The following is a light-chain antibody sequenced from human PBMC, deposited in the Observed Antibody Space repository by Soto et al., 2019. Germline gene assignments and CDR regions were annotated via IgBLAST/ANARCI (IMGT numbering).Light chain of an antibody. CDR2: EVN. V-gene: IGLV2-8*01. CDR3: ASFAGTDNLSWV. Sequence: QSALTQPPSASGSPGQSVAISCTGTSSDIGAYNYVSWYQQHPDTAPKLIIYEVNKRPSGVPDRFSGSKSGHTASLTVSGLQADDEADYYCASFAGTDNLSWVFGGGTKLTVL. J-gene: IGLJ3*02. CDR1: SSDIGAYNY.